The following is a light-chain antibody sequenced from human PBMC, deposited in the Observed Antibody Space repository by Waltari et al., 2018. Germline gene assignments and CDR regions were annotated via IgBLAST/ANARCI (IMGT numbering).Light chain of an antibody. Sequence: YELTQPPSVSVSPGQAANIACSGDDVGNKYTSWFQQKPGHSPVLVIFEDNKRPPGIPERFSASNSGNIATPTISETQPMDEADYYCQAWDSGTGVFGTGTKVTVL. J-gene: IGLJ1*01. V-gene: IGLV3-1*01. CDR1: DVGNKY. CDR3: QAWDSGTGV. CDR2: EDN.